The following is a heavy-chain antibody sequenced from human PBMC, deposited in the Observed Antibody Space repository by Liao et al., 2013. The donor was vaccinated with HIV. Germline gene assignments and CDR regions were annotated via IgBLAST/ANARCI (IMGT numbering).Heavy chain of an antibody. CDR3: ATGGRYYFDS. CDR1: GGSFSGYY. CDR2: INHSGST. D-gene: IGHD3-16*01. V-gene: IGHV4-34*01. J-gene: IGHJ4*02. Sequence: QVQLQQWGAGLLKPSETLSLTCAVYGGSFSGYYWSWIRQPPGKGLEWIGEINHSGSTNYNPSLKSRVTISVDTSKNQFSLKLSSVTAADTAVYYCATGGRYYFDSWGQGTLVTASS.